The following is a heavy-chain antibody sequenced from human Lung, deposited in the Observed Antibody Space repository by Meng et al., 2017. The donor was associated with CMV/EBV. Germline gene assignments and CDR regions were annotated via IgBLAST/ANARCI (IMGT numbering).Heavy chain of an antibody. CDR3: ARDHSGWFLDY. Sequence: SSGDSVSSKREAWDWIRQSTARRLEWMGRIYYRSKWYNDYAVSVKSRITINQDTSKNQFSQQLNSVTPEDTAVYYCARDHSGWFLDYWGQGTLVTVSS. CDR2: IYYRSKWYN. D-gene: IGHD6-19*01. J-gene: IGHJ4*02. V-gene: IGHV6-1*01. CDR1: GDSVSSKREA.